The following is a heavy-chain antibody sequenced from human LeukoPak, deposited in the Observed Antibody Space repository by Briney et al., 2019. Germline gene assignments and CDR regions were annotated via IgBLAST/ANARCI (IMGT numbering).Heavy chain of an antibody. Sequence: GGSLRLSCAASGFTFSSYVMHWVRQAPGKGLEWVAIISYDGSNEYYADSVKGRFTISRDNSKNTLYLQMNSLRAEDTAVYYCARDTSGGSYFNYWGQGTLVTVSS. V-gene: IGHV3-30*04. D-gene: IGHD2-15*01. CDR2: ISYDGSNE. CDR3: ARDTSGGSYFNY. CDR1: GFTFSSYV. J-gene: IGHJ4*02.